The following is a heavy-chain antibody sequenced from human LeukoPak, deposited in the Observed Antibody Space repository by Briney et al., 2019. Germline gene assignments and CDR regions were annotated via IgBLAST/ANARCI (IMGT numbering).Heavy chain of an antibody. CDR1: GSGFTFGNFA. CDR2: ISGSGYYT. D-gene: IGHD3-16*01. J-gene: IGHJ6*03. V-gene: IGHV3-23*01. Sequence: QSGGSLRLSCEASGSGFTFGNFALSWVRQAPGKGLEGVSGISGSGYYTYYADSVKGRFTISRDNSKNTLYIEMNSLRAEDTAVYYCAKDGSWGDYYFYFYMDVWGKGTTVTVSS. CDR3: AKDGSWGDYYFYFYMDV.